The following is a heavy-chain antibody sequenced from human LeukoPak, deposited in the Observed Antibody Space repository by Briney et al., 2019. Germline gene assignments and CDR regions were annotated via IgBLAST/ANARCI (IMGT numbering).Heavy chain of an antibody. J-gene: IGHJ5*02. D-gene: IGHD6-13*01. CDR1: GGSISSTIYY. Sequence: SETLSLTCTVSGGSISSTIYYWGWIRQPPGKGLEWIGNVYYIGITYYNPSLKSRVTISVDTSKNRFSLKLNSVTAADTAVYYCAVSAAGLFDPWGQGTLVTVSS. CDR2: VYYIGIT. V-gene: IGHV4-39*01. CDR3: AVSAAGLFDP.